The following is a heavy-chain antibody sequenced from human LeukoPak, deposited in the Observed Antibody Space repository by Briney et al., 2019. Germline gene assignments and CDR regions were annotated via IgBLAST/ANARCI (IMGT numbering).Heavy chain of an antibody. D-gene: IGHD3-22*01. Sequence: GGSLRLSCAASGFSFSSFSMNWVRQAPGKGLEWVSSISSTSTYIHYADSVKGRFTISRDNAKNSLYLQMNSLRAEDTAVYYCASHYYDSSALYYWGQGTLVTVSS. V-gene: IGHV3-21*01. CDR3: ASHYYDSSALYY. CDR2: ISSTSTYI. CDR1: GFSFSSFS. J-gene: IGHJ4*02.